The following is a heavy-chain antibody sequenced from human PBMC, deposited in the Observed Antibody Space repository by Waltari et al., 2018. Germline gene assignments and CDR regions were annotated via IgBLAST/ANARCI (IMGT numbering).Heavy chain of an antibody. V-gene: IGHV3-30*18. J-gene: IGHJ4*02. CDR3: AKDPYSSGWLDY. CDR1: GFTFDDYA. D-gene: IGHD6-19*01. Sequence: VQLVESGGGLVQPGRSLRLSCAASGFTFDDYAMHWVRQAPGKGLEWVAVIWYDGSNKYYADSVKGRFTISRDNSKNTLYLQMNSLRAEDTAMYYCAKDPYSSGWLDYWGQGTLVTVSS. CDR2: IWYDGSNK.